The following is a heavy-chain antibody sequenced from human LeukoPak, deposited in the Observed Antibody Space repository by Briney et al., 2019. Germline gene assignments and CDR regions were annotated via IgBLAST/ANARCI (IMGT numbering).Heavy chain of an antibody. CDR1: GGSISSGDYY. CDR2: IYYSGST. Sequence: SVTLSLTCTVSGGSISSGDYYWSSIRQPPGRGLECIWYIYYSGSTYYNPSLKSQVTISVDTSKNQFSLKLSSVTAADTAVYYCARARAMVRGVIRRDFDYWGQGTLVTVSS. D-gene: IGHD3-10*01. V-gene: IGHV4-30-4*01. J-gene: IGHJ4*02. CDR3: ARARAMVRGVIRRDFDY.